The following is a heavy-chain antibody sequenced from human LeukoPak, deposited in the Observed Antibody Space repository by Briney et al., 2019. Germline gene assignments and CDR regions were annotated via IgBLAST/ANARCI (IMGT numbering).Heavy chain of an antibody. D-gene: IGHD3-16*01. Sequence: GGSLRLSCAASGFTVSNNHTSWVRQAPGKGLEWVSLTYTDTSAYYADSVKGRFTISRDNSKNTLNLQMNSLRVEDTAVYYCARESWGPVGPWGQGTLVTVSS. CDR1: GFTVSNNH. J-gene: IGHJ5*02. CDR2: TYTDTSA. CDR3: ARESWGPVGP. V-gene: IGHV3-66*02.